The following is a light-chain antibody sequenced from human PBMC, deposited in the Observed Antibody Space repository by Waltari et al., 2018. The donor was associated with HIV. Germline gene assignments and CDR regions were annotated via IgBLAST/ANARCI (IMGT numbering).Light chain of an antibody. J-gene: IGLJ2*01. CDR1: SSNLGAGFE. V-gene: IGLV1-40*01. CDR2: DNT. Sequence: QSVLTPPPSVSGAPGQRVTISCTGSSSNLGAGFEVHWYQQLPGTAPKLLVYDNTNRPSGVPDRFSGSKSGTSASLGITGLQSEDEADYYCQSYDSSLRGILFGGGTKLTVL. CDR3: QSYDSSLRGIL.